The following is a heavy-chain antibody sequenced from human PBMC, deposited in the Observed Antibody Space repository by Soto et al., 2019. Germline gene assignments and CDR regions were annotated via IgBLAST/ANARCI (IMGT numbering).Heavy chain of an antibody. CDR1: GGSFSGYY. CDR3: ARGYGTS. J-gene: IGHJ5*02. D-gene: IGHD3-10*01. CDR2: INHSGST. Sequence: QVQLQQWGAGLLKPSETLSLTCAVYGGSFSGYYWSWIRQPPGKGLEWIGEINHSGSTNYKPSLKSRVTISVDTSKNQFSLRRSSVTAADTDVYYCARGYGTSWGQGTLVTVSS. V-gene: IGHV4-34*01.